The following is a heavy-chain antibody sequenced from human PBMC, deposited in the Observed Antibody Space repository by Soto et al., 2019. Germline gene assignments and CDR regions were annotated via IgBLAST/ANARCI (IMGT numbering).Heavy chain of an antibody. J-gene: IGHJ6*02. D-gene: IGHD6-19*01. CDR1: GFTFRSHA. Sequence: QVQVVESGGGVVQPGRSLRLSCTASGFTFRSHAMHWVRQAPGKGLEWVAQIWYDGCNKYYADSVKGRFTISRDNSKNTLYVQMDSLRVEDTAVYYCARDGQSLAPYALDVWGQGTSVTVS. CDR2: IWYDGCNK. CDR3: ARDGQSLAPYALDV. V-gene: IGHV3-33*01.